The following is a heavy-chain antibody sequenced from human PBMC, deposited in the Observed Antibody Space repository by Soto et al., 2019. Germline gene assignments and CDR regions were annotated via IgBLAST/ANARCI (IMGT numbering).Heavy chain of an antibody. CDR3: ARAPLRSSWPVRDDAFDI. CDR1: GYTFTSYG. J-gene: IGHJ3*02. CDR2: ISAYNGNT. V-gene: IGHV1-18*01. D-gene: IGHD6-13*01. Sequence: QVQLVQSGAEVKKPGASVKVSCKASGYTFTSYGISWVRQAPGQGLEWMGWISAYNGNTNYAQKLQGRVTMTTDTSTSTAYMELRSLRSDDTAVYYCARAPLRSSWPVRDDAFDIWGQGTMVTVSS.